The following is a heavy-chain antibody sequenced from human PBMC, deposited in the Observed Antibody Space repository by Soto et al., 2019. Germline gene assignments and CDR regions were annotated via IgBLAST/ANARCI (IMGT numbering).Heavy chain of an antibody. D-gene: IGHD6-13*01. J-gene: IGHJ4*02. Sequence: PSETLSLTCTVSGGSISSDYWSWIRQPPGKGLERIGYVYYSGSTNYNPSLKSRVTISVHTSKNQFSLKLSSVTAADTAVYYCAREYTSSWYYFDYWGQGTLVTVSS. CDR3: AREYTSSWYYFDY. CDR1: GGSISSDY. CDR2: VYYSGST. V-gene: IGHV4-59*01.